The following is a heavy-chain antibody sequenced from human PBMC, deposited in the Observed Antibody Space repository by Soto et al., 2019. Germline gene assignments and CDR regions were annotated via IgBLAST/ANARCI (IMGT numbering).Heavy chain of an antibody. J-gene: IGHJ4*02. CDR1: GGSISSGGYY. CDR2: IYYSGST. V-gene: IGHV4-31*03. CDR3: EREDDSALFDY. D-gene: IGHD1-1*01. Sequence: SETLSLTCTVSGGSISSGGYYWSWIRQHPGKGLEWIGYIYYSGSTYYNPSLKSRVTISVDTSKNQFSLKLSSVTAADTAVYYCEREDDSALFDYWGQGTLVTVSS.